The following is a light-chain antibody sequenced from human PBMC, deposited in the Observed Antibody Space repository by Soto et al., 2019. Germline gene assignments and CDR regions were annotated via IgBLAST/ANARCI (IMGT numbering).Light chain of an antibody. J-gene: IGLJ3*02. CDR2: EVS. Sequence: QSVLTQPASVSGSPGQSITISCTGTSSDIGSNNYVSWFQQRPGKAPTLIIYEVSNRPSGVSNHFSGSKSGNTASLTISGLLPEDEAEYYCSSYTTTTRLFGGWTKLTVL. CDR3: SSYTTTTRL. V-gene: IGLV2-14*01. CDR1: SSDIGSNNY.